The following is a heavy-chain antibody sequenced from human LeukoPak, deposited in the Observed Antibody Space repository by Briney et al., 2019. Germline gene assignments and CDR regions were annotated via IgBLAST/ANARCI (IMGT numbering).Heavy chain of an antibody. CDR3: AKRPDYGDYYFYFDH. CDR2: ISGSGGNT. CDR1: GFTFNNYA. V-gene: IGHV3-23*01. J-gene: IGHJ4*02. D-gene: IGHD4-17*01. Sequence: PGGSLRLSCAASGFTFNNYAMTWVRQAPGKGLEWVSAISGSGGNTYYADSVKGRFTISRDNSKNSLYLQMNSLRAEDTAVYYCAKRPDYGDYYFYFDHWGQGTLATVSS.